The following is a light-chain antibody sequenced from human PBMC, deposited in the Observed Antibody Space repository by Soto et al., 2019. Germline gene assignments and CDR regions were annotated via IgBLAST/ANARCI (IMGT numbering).Light chain of an antibody. CDR3: MQRVEFPFT. Sequence: DIVLTQTPLSLPVTPGEPASISCRSSQSLLDSADGNTDLDWYLQKAGQSPQLLTHTLSYRASGVPGRFSGRGSGTNFTLTISRVEAEDVGIYYCMQRVEFPFTFGPGTKVDIK. CDR1: QSLLDSADGNTD. J-gene: IGKJ3*01. V-gene: IGKV2-40*01. CDR2: TLS.